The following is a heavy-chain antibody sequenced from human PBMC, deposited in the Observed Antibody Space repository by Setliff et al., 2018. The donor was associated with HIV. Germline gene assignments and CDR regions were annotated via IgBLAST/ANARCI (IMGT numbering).Heavy chain of an antibody. Sequence: SETLSLTCSVSGGSISSRSCYWSWIRQPAGKGLEWIGHIHTSGDTDYSPSLNSRVTISIDTSKKQFSLKLSSVTAADTAMYYCARRESYYDILTGPAFDAFDIWGQGTMVTVSS. J-gene: IGHJ3*02. D-gene: IGHD3-9*01. CDR2: IHTSGDT. CDR3: ARRESYYDILTGPAFDAFDI. CDR1: GGSISSRSCY. V-gene: IGHV4-61*09.